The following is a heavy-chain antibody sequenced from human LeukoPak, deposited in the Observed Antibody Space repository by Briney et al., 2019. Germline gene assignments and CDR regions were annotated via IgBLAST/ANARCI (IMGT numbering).Heavy chain of an antibody. D-gene: IGHD2-2*01. Sequence: QSGGSLRLSCAASGFTFSSYAMSWVRQAPGKGLEWVSGMSGGGDITYYADSVKGRFTISRDNAKNSLYLQINSLRAEDTAVYYCARLSCSSTSCYHGDAFDIWGQGTMVTVSS. CDR1: GFTFSSYA. CDR2: MSGGGDIT. CDR3: ARLSCSSTSCYHGDAFDI. J-gene: IGHJ3*02. V-gene: IGHV3-23*01.